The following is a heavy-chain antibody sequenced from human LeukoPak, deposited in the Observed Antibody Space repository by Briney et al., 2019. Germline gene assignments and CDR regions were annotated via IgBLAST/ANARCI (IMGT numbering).Heavy chain of an antibody. V-gene: IGHV4-30-4*01. Sequence: PSETLSLTCTVSGGSISSGDYYWRWIRQPPGKGLEWIAYIYYSGSTYYNPSLKSRVTISVDTSKNQFSLKLSSVTAADTAVYYCARIRTLTLDYWGQGTLVTVSS. CDR3: ARIRTLTLDY. CDR1: GGSISSGDYY. D-gene: IGHD3-16*01. CDR2: IYYSGST. J-gene: IGHJ4*02.